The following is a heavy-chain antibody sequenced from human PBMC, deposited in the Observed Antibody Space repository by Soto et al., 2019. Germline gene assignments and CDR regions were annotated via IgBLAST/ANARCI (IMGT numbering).Heavy chain of an antibody. J-gene: IGHJ4*02. V-gene: IGHV3-23*01. CDR2: LTGSSSNI. Sequence: EVQLLESGGGLVQPGGSLRLSCAASGFSFRNYAMSWVRQAPGKGLEWISTLTGSSSNIYYADSVKGRFAISRGNSRNTLYLQMNSLTAEDTAVYYCANGRATYGLLTHDYWGQGTLVTVSS. D-gene: IGHD3-10*01. CDR1: GFSFRNYA. CDR3: ANGRATYGLLTHDY.